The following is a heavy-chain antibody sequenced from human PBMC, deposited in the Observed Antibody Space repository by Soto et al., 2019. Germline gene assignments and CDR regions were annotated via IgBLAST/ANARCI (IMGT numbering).Heavy chain of an antibody. Sequence: ASVKVSCKASGGTFSSYAISWVRQAPGQGLEWMGGIIPIFGTANYAQKFQGRVTITADESTSTAYMELSSLRSEDTAVYYCARSGRGRGYSYGAFDPWGQGTLVTVSS. D-gene: IGHD5-18*01. CDR2: IIPIFGTA. CDR3: ARSGRGRGYSYGAFDP. CDR1: GGTFSSYA. J-gene: IGHJ5*02. V-gene: IGHV1-69*13.